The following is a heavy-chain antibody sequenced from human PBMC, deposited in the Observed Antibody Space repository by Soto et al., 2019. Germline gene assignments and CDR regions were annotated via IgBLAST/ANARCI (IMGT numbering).Heavy chain of an antibody. CDR2: ISYDGSNK. J-gene: IGHJ4*02. V-gene: IGHV3-30*03. CDR1: GFTFTNYG. CDR3: VRGEWESLRKTR. Sequence: QVQLVESGGGVVQPGRSLRLSCAAYGFTFTNYGMHWVRQAPGKGLEWVAVISYDGSNKYYAGSVKGRFTISRDNSKNTLYLQMNSLRAEDTAVYYCVRGEWESLRKTRWGQGTLVTVSS. D-gene: IGHD1-26*01.